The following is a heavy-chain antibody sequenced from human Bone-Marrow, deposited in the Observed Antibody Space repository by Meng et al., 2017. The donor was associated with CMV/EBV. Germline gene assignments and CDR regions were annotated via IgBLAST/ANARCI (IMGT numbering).Heavy chain of an antibody. D-gene: IGHD1-14*01. V-gene: IGHV1-2*02. CDR2: INSNSGDT. CDR1: GFTFTDYY. Sequence: ASVKVSCKASGFTFTDYYMQWVRQAPGQGLEWMGWINSNSGDTNYAQKFQGRVTMTRDTSISTAYMELSRLRSDDTAVYYCALLRTHQFDYWGQGTLVTVSS. J-gene: IGHJ4*02. CDR3: ALLRTHQFDY.